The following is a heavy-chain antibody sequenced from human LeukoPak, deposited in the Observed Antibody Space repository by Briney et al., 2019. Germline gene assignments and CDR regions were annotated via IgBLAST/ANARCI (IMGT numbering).Heavy chain of an antibody. CDR2: IYTSGST. Sequence: PSETLSLTCTVSGGSIDSYHWSWIRHPAGRGLEWIGRIYTSGSTNYNPSLKSRVTISVDTSKNQFSLKLSSVTAADTAVYYCARTTMVRGTYYMDVWGKGTTVTISS. V-gene: IGHV4-4*07. CDR3: ARTTMVRGTYYMDV. CDR1: GGSIDSYH. D-gene: IGHD3-10*01. J-gene: IGHJ6*03.